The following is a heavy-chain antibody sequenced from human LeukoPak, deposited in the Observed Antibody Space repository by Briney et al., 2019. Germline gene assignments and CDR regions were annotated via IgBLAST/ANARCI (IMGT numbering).Heavy chain of an antibody. Sequence: GGSLRLSCAASGFTFSGSAMHWVRQASGKGLEWVGRIRSKANSYATAYAASVKGRFTISRDDSKNTAYLQMNSLKTEDTAVYYCTRYYYDSSGYYYLFDYAGQATLVTVSS. V-gene: IGHV3-73*01. CDR3: TRYYYDSSGYYYLFDY. J-gene: IGHJ4*02. D-gene: IGHD3-22*01. CDR1: GFTFSGSA. CDR2: IRSKANSYAT.